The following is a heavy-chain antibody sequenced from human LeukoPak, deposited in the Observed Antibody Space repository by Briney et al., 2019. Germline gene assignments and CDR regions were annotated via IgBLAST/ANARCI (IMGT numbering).Heavy chain of an antibody. J-gene: IGHJ4*02. Sequence: PSETLSLTCAAYGGSFSGYYWRWIRQPPGKELEWIGEINHSGSTTYNPSLKSRVTISVDTSKNQFSLKLSSVTAADTAVYYCARGKMATKRRYFDYWGQGTLVTVSS. V-gene: IGHV4-34*01. D-gene: IGHD5-24*01. CDR2: INHSGST. CDR3: ARGKMATKRRYFDY. CDR1: GGSFSGYY.